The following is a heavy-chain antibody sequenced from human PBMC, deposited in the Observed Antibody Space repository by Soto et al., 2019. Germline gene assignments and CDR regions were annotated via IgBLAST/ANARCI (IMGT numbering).Heavy chain of an antibody. CDR1: GGSFSTYS. Sequence: QVQLVQSGAEVKKPGSSVKVSCKASGGSFSTYSISWVRQAPGQGLEWMGGIIPIFGTSNYEQKFQGRVTITADKSTNTAYMELSSLRSEDTAVYYCAITYGDYVVGALDIWGQGTMVTVSS. D-gene: IGHD4-17*01. V-gene: IGHV1-69*06. CDR3: AITYGDYVVGALDI. J-gene: IGHJ3*02. CDR2: IIPIFGTS.